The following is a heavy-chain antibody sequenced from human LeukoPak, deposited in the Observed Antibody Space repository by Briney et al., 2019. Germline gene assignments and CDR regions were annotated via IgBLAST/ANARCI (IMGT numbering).Heavy chain of an antibody. J-gene: IGHJ4*02. Sequence: SETLSLTCTVSGGSISSGSDYWSWIRQPPGKGLEWIGEINHSGSTNHNPSLKSRVTISVDTSKNQFSLKLSSVTAADTAVYYCARADGRDGYNPGFDYWGQGTLVTVSS. CDR2: INHSGST. V-gene: IGHV4-39*07. CDR3: ARADGRDGYNPGFDY. CDR1: GGSISSGSDY. D-gene: IGHD5-24*01.